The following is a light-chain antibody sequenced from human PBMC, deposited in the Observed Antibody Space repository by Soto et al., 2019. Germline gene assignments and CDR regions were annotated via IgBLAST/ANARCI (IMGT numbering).Light chain of an antibody. CDR2: GAS. Sequence: EIALTQSPGTLSFSPGERATLSCRASQSVSSRSLAWYQQKPGQAPRLLIYGASSRATGIPDRFSGSGSGTEVTLTISRREPEDFAVYYCQHYGASPPEYTFGQGTKLEIK. J-gene: IGKJ2*01. CDR1: QSVSSRS. V-gene: IGKV3-20*01. CDR3: QHYGASPPEYT.